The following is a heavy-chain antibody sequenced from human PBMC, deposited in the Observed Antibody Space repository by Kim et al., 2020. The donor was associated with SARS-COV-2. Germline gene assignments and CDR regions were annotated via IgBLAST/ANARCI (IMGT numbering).Heavy chain of an antibody. J-gene: IGHJ4*02. Sequence: SETLSLTCTVSGGSISSGGYYWSWIRQHPGKGLEWIGYIYYSGSTYYNPSLKSRVTISVDTSKNQFSLKLSSVTAADTAVYYCARAPDYYDSSGYSDWGQGTLVTVSS. V-gene: IGHV4-31*03. CDR1: GGSISSGGYY. D-gene: IGHD3-22*01. CDR2: IYYSGST. CDR3: ARAPDYYDSSGYSD.